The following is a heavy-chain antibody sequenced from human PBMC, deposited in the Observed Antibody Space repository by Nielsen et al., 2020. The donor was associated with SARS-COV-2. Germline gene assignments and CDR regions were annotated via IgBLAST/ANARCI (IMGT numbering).Heavy chain of an antibody. D-gene: IGHD3-9*01. V-gene: IGHV3-74*01. J-gene: IGHJ6*02. Sequence: GGSLRLSCAASGFTFSSYWMHWVRQAPGKGLVWVSRINSDGSSTSYADSVKGRFTISRDNSKNTLYLQMNSLRAEDTAVYYCAKVERAALLRYFDWSPPLGGVDVWGQGTTVTVSS. CDR3: AKVERAALLRYFDWSPPLGGVDV. CDR1: GFTFSSYW. CDR2: INSDGSST.